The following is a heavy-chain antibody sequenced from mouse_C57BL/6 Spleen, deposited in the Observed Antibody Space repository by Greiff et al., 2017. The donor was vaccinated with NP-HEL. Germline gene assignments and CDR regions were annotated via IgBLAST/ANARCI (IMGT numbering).Heavy chain of an antibody. J-gene: IGHJ2*01. CDR1: GYTFTDYY. D-gene: IGHD1-1*01. CDR2: IYPGSGNT. V-gene: IGHV1-76*01. Sequence: QVHVKQSGAELVRPGASVKLSCKASGYTFTDYYINWVKQRPGQGLEWIARIYPGSGNTYYNEKFKGKATLTAEKSSSTAYMQLSSLTSEDSAVYFCARYYGSSFDYWGQGTTLTVSS. CDR3: ARYYGSSFDY.